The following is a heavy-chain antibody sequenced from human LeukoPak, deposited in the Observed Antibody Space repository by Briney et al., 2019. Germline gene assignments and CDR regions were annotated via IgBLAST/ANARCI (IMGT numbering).Heavy chain of an antibody. Sequence: GGSLRLSCAASGFTVSSSYMSWVRQAPGKGLEWVSLFYVGGYTLYADSWKGRFTISRDNSENTLYLQMNSLRAEDTAVYYCARDGSPHTSGYYRFGGFDCWGQGTLVTVSS. CDR2: FYVGGYT. D-gene: IGHD3-22*01. CDR3: ARDGSPHTSGYYRFGGFDC. V-gene: IGHV3-66*01. CDR1: GFTVSSSY. J-gene: IGHJ4*02.